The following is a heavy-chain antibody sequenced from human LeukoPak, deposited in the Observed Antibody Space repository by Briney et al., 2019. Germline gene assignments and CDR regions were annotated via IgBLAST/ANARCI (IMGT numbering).Heavy chain of an antibody. CDR3: ARHQVAATRYFDY. J-gene: IGHJ4*02. CDR1: GASISSSSYY. CDR2: TSYSGG. Sequence: KSSETLSLTCTVSGASISSSSYYWGWIRQPPGKGPEWIGSTSYSGGPSLKSRVTISVDTSKNQFSLKLSSVTAADTAVYYCARHQVAATRYFDYWGQGTLVTVSS. D-gene: IGHD1-26*01. V-gene: IGHV4-39*01.